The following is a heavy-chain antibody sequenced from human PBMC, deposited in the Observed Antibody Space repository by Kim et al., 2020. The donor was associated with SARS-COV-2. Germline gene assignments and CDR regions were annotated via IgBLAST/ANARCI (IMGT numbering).Heavy chain of an antibody. CDR3: ARGDIQLWPDY. V-gene: IGHV3-11*06. D-gene: IGHD5-18*01. CDR2: T. Sequence: TNYADSVKGRFTISRDNAKNSLYLQMNSLRAEDTAVYYCARGDIQLWPDYWGQGTLVTVSS. J-gene: IGHJ4*02.